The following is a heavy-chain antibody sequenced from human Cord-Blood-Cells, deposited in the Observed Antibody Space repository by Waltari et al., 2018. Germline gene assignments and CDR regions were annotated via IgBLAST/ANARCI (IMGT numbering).Heavy chain of an antibody. J-gene: IGHJ4*02. Sequence: EVQLGESGGGLIKPGGCLRLSWEASGFSVSSNTMSGDGRAPGKGLEWVSVIYSGGSTYYVDSVKGRFTISRDNSKNPLYLQMNGLRAEDTAVYYCARGDYDSSGYYFDYWGQGTLVTVSS. V-gene: IGHV3-53*01. CDR1: GFSVSSNT. CDR2: IYSGGST. D-gene: IGHD3-22*01. CDR3: ARGDYDSSGYYFDY.